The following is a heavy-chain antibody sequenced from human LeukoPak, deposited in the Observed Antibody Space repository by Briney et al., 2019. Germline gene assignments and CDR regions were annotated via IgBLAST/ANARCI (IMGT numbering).Heavy chain of an antibody. CDR3: ARDLLYSGSYQPHFDY. Sequence: ASVKVSCKASGYTFTSYGISWVRQAPGQGLEWMGWISAYNGNTNYAQKLQGRVTMTTDTSTSTAYMELRSLRSDDTAAYYCARDLLYSGSYQPHFDYWGQGTLVTVSS. V-gene: IGHV1-18*01. J-gene: IGHJ4*02. CDR2: ISAYNGNT. CDR1: GYTFTSYG. D-gene: IGHD1-26*01.